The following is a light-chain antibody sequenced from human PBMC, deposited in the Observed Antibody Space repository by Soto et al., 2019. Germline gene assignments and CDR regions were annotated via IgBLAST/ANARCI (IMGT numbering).Light chain of an antibody. J-gene: IGKJ1*01. CDR2: DVS. V-gene: IGKV1-5*01. CDR1: QSVSDS. CDR3: QQYDYSRT. Sequence: DIQMTQSPSTLSASVGDTVTITCRASQSVSDSLAWYQVKPGEAPKLLIFDVSNLETGVPSRFSGSGSGTEFSLTIRGLQPDDVATYYCQQYDYSRTFGQGTKVEIK.